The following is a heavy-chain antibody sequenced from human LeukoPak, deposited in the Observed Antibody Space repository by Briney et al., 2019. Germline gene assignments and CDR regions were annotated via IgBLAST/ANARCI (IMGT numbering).Heavy chain of an antibody. CDR1: GGSFSGYY. D-gene: IGHD3-9*01. V-gene: IGHV4-34*01. CDR3: ARGPERYFDWLFKFDY. J-gene: IGHJ4*02. CDR2: INHSGST. Sequence: PPETLSLTCAVYGGSFSGYYWSWIRQPPGKGLEWIGEINHSGSTNYNPSLKSRVTISVDTSKNQFSLKLSSVTAADTAVYYCARGPERYFDWLFKFDYWGQGTLVTVSS.